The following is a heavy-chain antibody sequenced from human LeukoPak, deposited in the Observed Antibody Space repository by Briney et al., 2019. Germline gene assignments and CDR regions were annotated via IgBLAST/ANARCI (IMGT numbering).Heavy chain of an antibody. D-gene: IGHD6-13*01. CDR3: ARGRGQQNDY. CDR2: INHSGST. J-gene: IGHJ4*02. Sequence: SETLSLTCTVSGGSISSYYWSWIRQPPGKGLEWIGEINHSGSTNYNPSLKSRVTISVDTSKNQFSLKLSSVTAADTAVYYCARGRGQQNDYWGQGTLVTVSS. CDR1: GGSISSYY. V-gene: IGHV4-34*01.